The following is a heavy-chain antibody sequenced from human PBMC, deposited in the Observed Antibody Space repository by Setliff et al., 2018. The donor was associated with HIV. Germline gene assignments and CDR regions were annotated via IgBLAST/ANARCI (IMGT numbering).Heavy chain of an antibody. CDR3: TRVVGGNLYPSAFDI. CDR1: GFTFSSHW. D-gene: IGHD4-4*01. V-gene: IGHV3-74*01. CDR2: ITADGGGT. Sequence: PGGSLRLSCAASGFTFSSHWMHWVRQAPGEGLVWVSRITADGGGTNYADSVKGRFTISRDNAKNTVYLQMNSLRAEDTAVYYCTRVVGGNLYPSAFDIWAQGTMVTVSS. J-gene: IGHJ3*02.